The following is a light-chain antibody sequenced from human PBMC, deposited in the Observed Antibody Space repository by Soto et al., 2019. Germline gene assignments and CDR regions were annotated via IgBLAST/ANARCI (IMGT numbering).Light chain of an antibody. CDR2: EDT. J-gene: IGLJ2*01. V-gene: IGLV2-23*01. CDR1: SSDVGSYNL. Sequence: QSALTQPASVSGSPGQSITISCTGTSSDVGSYNLVSWYQQHPGKAPKVVIYEDTTRPSGVSNRFSGSKSGNTASLTISGLQAEDEADYYCCSYAGSSTFVLFGGGTQLTVL. CDR3: CSYAGSSTFVL.